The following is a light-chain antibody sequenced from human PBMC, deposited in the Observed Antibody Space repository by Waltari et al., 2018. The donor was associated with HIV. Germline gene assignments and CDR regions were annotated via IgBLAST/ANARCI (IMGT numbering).Light chain of an antibody. Sequence: QMPQSPPSLSASIGARVPITCRASEGISNWLAWYQQEPGKAPKLLTHGASNLQSGVPSRFSGSGSGTQFSLTISGLQPEDFSTYYCQQTQRFPRTFGPGT. CDR3: QQTQRFPRT. CDR2: GAS. CDR1: EGISNW. J-gene: IGKJ2*02. V-gene: IGKV1-12*01.